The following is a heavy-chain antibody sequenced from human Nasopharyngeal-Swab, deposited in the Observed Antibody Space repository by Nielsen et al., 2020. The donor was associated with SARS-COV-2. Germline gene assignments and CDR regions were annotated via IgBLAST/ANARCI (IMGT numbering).Heavy chain of an antibody. CDR2: IYYSGST. D-gene: IGHD6-13*01. Sequence: SQTLSLTGAVSGGSISSYSWSWIRLPPGKGLEWIGYIYYSGSTNYSPSLKSRVTISVDTSKNRFSLKLNSVTAADTAVYYCARTAGYYYMDVWGKGTTVTVSS. CDR1: GGSISSYS. J-gene: IGHJ6*03. V-gene: IGHV4-59*01. CDR3: ARTAGYYYMDV.